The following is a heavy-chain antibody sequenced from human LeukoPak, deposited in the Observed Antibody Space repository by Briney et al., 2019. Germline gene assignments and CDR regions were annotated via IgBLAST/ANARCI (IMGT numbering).Heavy chain of an antibody. V-gene: IGHV1-46*01. D-gene: IGHD6-19*01. CDR1: GYTFTSYH. CDR3: ARARLGSSASADC. Sequence: ASVKVSCKASGYTFTSYHMHWVRQAPGQGLEWMGIINPSGGSATYAQKFQGTVTMTRDTSTSTVYMEVSSLRSEDTAVYYCARARLGSSASADCWGQGTLVTVSS. J-gene: IGHJ4*02. CDR2: INPSGGSA.